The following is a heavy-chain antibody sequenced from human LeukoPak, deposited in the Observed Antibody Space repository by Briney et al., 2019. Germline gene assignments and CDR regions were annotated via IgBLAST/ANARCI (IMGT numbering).Heavy chain of an antibody. D-gene: IGHD3-22*01. CDR2: INPSGGST. V-gene: IGHV1-46*01. Sequence: ASVKVSCKASGYTFTSYYMHWVRQAPGQGLEWMGIINPSGGSTSYAQKFQGRVTMIRDTSTSTVYMELSSLRSEDTAVYYCARAGGRGSYYYGSSGYYYWGQGTLVTVPS. CDR3: ARAGGRGSYYYGSSGYYY. CDR1: GYTFTSYY. J-gene: IGHJ4*02.